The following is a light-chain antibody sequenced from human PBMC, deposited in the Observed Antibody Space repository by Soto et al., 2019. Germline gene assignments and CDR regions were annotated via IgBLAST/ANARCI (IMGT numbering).Light chain of an antibody. CDR1: QSLSGQ. CDR3: QQRCDWPLT. Sequence: EIVLTQSPATLPLSPGERATLSCRASQSLSGQLAWYQQKPGQAPRLLIYDASNRATGIPARFSGSGSATDFTLTISSLEPEDFAVYFCQQRCDWPLTFGGGTKVDIK. CDR2: DAS. J-gene: IGKJ4*01. V-gene: IGKV3-11*01.